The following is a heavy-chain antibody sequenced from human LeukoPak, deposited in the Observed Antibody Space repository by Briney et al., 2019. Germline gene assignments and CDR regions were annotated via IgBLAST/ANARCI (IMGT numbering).Heavy chain of an antibody. J-gene: IGHJ4*02. CDR2: ISWNSGSI. CDR1: GFTFYDYA. V-gene: IGHV3-9*01. CDR3: AKGTRIAAAGSFDY. Sequence: GGSLRLSCAASGFTFYDYAMHWVRQAPGKGLEWVSGISWNSGSIGYADSVKGRFTISRDKAKNSLYLQMNSLRAEDTALYYCAKGTRIAAAGSFDYWGQGTLVTVSS. D-gene: IGHD6-13*01.